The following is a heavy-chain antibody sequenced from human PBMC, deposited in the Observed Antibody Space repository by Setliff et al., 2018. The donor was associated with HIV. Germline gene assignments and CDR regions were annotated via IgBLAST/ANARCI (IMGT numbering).Heavy chain of an antibody. D-gene: IGHD7-27*01. V-gene: IGHV3-21*03. CDR1: GFTFSSYT. Sequence: GGSLRLSCAASGFTFSSYTMNWVRQAPGKGLEWVSSISSSSYYIYYSTSLKTRLTISKDTSKNQVVLTMTNMDPVDTATYYCARIPGAHYYYYGMDVWGQGTTVTVSS. J-gene: IGHJ6*02. CDR2: ISSSSYYI. CDR3: ARIPGAHYYYYGMDV.